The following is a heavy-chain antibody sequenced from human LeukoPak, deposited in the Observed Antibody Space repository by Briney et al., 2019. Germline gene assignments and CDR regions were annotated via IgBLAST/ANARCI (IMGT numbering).Heavy chain of an antibody. Sequence: PSETLSLTCAVSGGSITSINWWSWVRQPPGKGLEWIGEIYHSGTTNYNPSLKSRVTISVDKTKNQFSLKLSSVTAADTAVYYCARVRYSNYDWYFDLWGRGTLVTVSS. D-gene: IGHD4-11*01. CDR1: GGSITSINW. CDR3: ARVRYSNYDWYFDL. CDR2: IYHSGTT. V-gene: IGHV4-4*02. J-gene: IGHJ2*01.